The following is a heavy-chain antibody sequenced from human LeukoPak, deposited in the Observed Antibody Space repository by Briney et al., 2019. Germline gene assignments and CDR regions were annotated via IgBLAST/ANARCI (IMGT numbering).Heavy chain of an antibody. J-gene: IGHJ6*02. V-gene: IGHV3-33*01. CDR1: GFTFNTYG. CDR3: AREDIVVVPAAISRMSNYYYYYGMDV. Sequence: GGSLRLSCAASGFTFNTYGMHWVRQAPGKGLEWVAIIWYDGSNENYTDSVKGRFTISRDNSRNTLYLQMNSLRAEDTAMYYCAREDIVVVPAAISRMSNYYYYYGMDVWGQGTTVTVSS. D-gene: IGHD2-2*01. CDR2: IWYDGSNE.